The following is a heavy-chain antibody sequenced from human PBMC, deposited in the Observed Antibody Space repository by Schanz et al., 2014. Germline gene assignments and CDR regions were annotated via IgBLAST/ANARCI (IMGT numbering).Heavy chain of an antibody. Sequence: QVQLVESGGGVVQPGRSLRLSCAASGFTFSRYGIHWVRQAPGKGLEWVAVISYDGSNKHYADSVKGRFTISRDNSKNTLYLQMNSLRPEDTAVYYCAKEGSIYWDRSVDYWGQGTLVTVSS. V-gene: IGHV3-30*18. D-gene: IGHD1-26*01. CDR3: AKEGSIYWDRSVDY. J-gene: IGHJ4*02. CDR2: ISYDGSNK. CDR1: GFTFSRYG.